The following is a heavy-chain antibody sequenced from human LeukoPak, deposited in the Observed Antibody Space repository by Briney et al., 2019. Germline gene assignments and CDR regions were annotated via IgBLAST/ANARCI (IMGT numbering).Heavy chain of an antibody. D-gene: IGHD3-9*01. CDR1: GYTFTGYY. CDR3: ARGLRYFDWLQLRQVQDWFDP. V-gene: IGHV1-2*02. J-gene: IGHJ5*02. CDR2: INPNSGGT. Sequence: ASVKVSCKASGYTFTGYYTHWVRQAPGQGLEWMGWINPNSGGTNYAQKFQGRVTMTRDTSISTAYMELSRLRSDDTAVYYCARGLRYFDWLQLRQVQDWFDPWGQGTLVTVSS.